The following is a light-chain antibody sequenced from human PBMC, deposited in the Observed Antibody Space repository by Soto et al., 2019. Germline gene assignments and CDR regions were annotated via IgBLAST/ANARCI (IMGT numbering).Light chain of an antibody. CDR3: CSYASTFAV. V-gene: IGLV2-11*01. J-gene: IGLJ2*01. CDR2: DVN. Sequence: QSALTQPPSVSGSPGQSVAISCTGLSSDVGVYKFVSWYQQRPGKAPKLIIYDVNQCPSGIADRFSGSKSVDTASLTISGLRAEDEADYYCCSYASTFAVFGGGTKLTVL. CDR1: SSDVGVYKF.